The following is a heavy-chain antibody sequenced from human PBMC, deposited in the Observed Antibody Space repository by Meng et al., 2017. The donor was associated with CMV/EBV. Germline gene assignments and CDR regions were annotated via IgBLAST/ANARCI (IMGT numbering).Heavy chain of an antibody. Sequence: QQLGSAQSLLNPSHTLPRSSFVAGVSMSRYYLVWIRQPAGKGLEWIGRIYTSGSTKYTPSLKSRVTMSVDTSKNQFSLKLSSVTAADTAVYYCARDSSGWYPHFDYWGQGTLVTVSS. CDR1: GVSMSRYY. J-gene: IGHJ4*02. D-gene: IGHD6-19*01. CDR2: IYTSGST. CDR3: ARDSSGWYPHFDY. V-gene: IGHV4-4*07.